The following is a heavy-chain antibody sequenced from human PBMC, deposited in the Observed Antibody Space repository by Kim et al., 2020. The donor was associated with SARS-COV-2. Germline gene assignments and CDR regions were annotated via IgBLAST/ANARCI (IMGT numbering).Heavy chain of an antibody. CDR1: GYTFTGYY. CDR3: ARDPTYSGYDDDAFDI. J-gene: IGHJ3*02. Sequence: ASVKVSCKASGYTFTGYYMHWVRQAPGQGLEWMGRINPNSGGTNYAQKFQGRVTMTRDTSISAAYMELSRLRSDDTAVYYCARDPTYSGYDDDAFDIWGQGTMVTVSS. V-gene: IGHV1-2*06. CDR2: INPNSGGT. D-gene: IGHD5-12*01.